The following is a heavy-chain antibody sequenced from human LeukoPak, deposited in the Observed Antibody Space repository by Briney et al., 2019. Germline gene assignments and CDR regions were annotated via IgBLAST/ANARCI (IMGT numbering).Heavy chain of an antibody. J-gene: IGHJ4*02. V-gene: IGHV4-59*13. D-gene: IGHD6-13*01. CDR3: ARGSAAAGTIYF. Sequence: SETLSLTCTVSGASLGGYYWSWIRQPPGKRREWIGYMYYTGTTNYNPSLKSRVIISVDNSKNQFSLKLSSVTAADKDVYYCARGSAAAGTIYFWGQGTLVTVSS. CDR2: MYYTGTT. CDR1: GASLGGYY.